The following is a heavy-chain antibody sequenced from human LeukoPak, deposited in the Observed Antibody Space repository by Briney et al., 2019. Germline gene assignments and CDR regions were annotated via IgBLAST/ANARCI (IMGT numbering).Heavy chain of an antibody. V-gene: IGHV4-59*01. CDR3: ARAYSGYGFDP. J-gene: IGHJ5*02. CDR2: LYYSGNT. CDR1: GDSISTYY. D-gene: IGHD5-12*01. Sequence: SETLSLTCTVSGDSISTYYWSWIRQPPGKGLEWIGYLYYSGNTNHNPSLKSRVTISVDTSKNQFSLKLSSVTAADTAVYYCARAYSGYGFDPWGQGTLVTVFS.